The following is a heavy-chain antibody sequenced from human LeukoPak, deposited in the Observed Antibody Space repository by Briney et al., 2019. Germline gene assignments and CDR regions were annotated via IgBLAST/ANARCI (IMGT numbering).Heavy chain of an antibody. CDR1: GFTVSSNS. CDR3: ARNSGWYGVS. Sequence: QTGGSLRLSCTVSGFTVSSNSMSWIRQAPGQGLEWVSSIEYSETGTHYADSVKGRFTISRDNSKNTLYLQLNSLRDEDTAVYYCARNSGWYGVSWGQGTLVTVSS. D-gene: IGHD6-19*01. V-gene: IGHV3-53*01. J-gene: IGHJ4*02. CDR2: IEYSETGT.